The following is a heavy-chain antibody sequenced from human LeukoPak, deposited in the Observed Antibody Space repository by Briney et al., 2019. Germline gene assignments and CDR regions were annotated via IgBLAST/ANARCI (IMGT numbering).Heavy chain of an antibody. J-gene: IGHJ4*02. D-gene: IGHD1-26*01. V-gene: IGHV3-53*05. Sequence: GGSLRLSCAASGFTVSSNYMSWVRQAPGKGLEWVSVIYSGGSTYYADSVKGRFTISRDNAKNSLYLQMNSLRAEDTALYYCAKDFFKVGATPYYFDYWGQGTLVTVSS. CDR1: GFTVSSNY. CDR3: AKDFFKVGATPYYFDY. CDR2: IYSGGST.